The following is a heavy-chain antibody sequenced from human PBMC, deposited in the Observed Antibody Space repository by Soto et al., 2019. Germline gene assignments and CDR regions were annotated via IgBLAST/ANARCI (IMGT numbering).Heavy chain of an antibody. Sequence: PGGSLRLSCAASGFTFSSYAMSWVRQAPGKGLEWVSAISGSGGSTYYADSVKGRFTISRDNSKNTLHLQMNSLRAEDTAVYYCAGEGRTDNYYYMDVWGKGTTVTVSS. D-gene: IGHD3-9*01. V-gene: IGHV3-23*01. CDR1: GFTFSSYA. CDR2: ISGSGGST. J-gene: IGHJ6*03. CDR3: AGEGRTDNYYYMDV.